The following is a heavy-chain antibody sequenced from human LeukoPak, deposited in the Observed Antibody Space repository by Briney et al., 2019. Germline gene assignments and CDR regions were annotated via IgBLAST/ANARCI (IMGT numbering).Heavy chain of an antibody. D-gene: IGHD6-13*01. CDR2: IKQDGSEK. CDR1: GFTISSYW. CDR3: ARGTISAAGYYYFDG. J-gene: IGHJ4*02. V-gene: IGHV3-7*04. Sequence: GGSLRLSCAPSGFTISSYWMSWVRQAPGKGLEWVANIKQDGSEKYHVDSVKGRFTISRDNAKNSLYLQMNSLRAEDTAVYYCARGTISAAGYYYFDGWGQGTQVTVSS.